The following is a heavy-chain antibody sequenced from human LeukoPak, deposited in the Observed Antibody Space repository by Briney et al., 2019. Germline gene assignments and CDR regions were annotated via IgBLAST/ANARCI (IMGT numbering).Heavy chain of an antibody. CDR2: ISYDGSNK. Sequence: GRSLRLSCAASGFTFSSYAMHWVRQAPGKGLEWVAVISYDGSNKYYADSVKGRFTISRDNSKNTLYLQMNSLRAEDTAVYYCAKDWGRRAVAGDAFDIWGQGTMVTVSS. J-gene: IGHJ3*02. CDR1: GFTFSSYA. V-gene: IGHV3-30*04. CDR3: AKDWGRRAVAGDAFDI. D-gene: IGHD6-19*01.